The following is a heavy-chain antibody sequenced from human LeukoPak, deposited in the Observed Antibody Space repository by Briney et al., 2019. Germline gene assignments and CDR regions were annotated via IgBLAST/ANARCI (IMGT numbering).Heavy chain of an antibody. Sequence: PGGSLRLSCAASGFTFSSYSMNWVRQAPGKGLEWVANIKQDGSEKYYVDSVKGRFTISRDNAKNSLYLQMNSLRAEDTAVYYCARGGGRRPTEYYFDYWGQGTLVTVSS. D-gene: IGHD3-16*01. V-gene: IGHV3-7*01. CDR2: IKQDGSEK. J-gene: IGHJ4*02. CDR1: GFTFSSYS. CDR3: ARGGGRRPTEYYFDY.